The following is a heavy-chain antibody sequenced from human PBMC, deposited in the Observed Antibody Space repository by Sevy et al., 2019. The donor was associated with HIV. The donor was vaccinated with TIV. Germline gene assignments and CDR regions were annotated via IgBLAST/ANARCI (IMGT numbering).Heavy chain of an antibody. CDR1: GDSIDDYY. J-gene: IGHJ3*01. Sequence: SETLSLTCSVSGDSIDDYYWSWIRQPPGKGLEWLGYSFHGGSTGYNPSLKSRVTISVDTSKNQFSLSLRSVTAAVTVGVPGTTPSFRSRVTISVDTSRNQFSLSLGSVTAADTAVYYCARTPYYFGSGPWRAFDVWGQGTVVTVSS. D-gene: IGHD2-21*01. CDR2: SFHGGST. CDR3: TTPSFRSRVTISVDTSRNQFSLSLGSVTAADTAVYYCARTPYYFGSGPWRAFDV. V-gene: IGHV4-59*01.